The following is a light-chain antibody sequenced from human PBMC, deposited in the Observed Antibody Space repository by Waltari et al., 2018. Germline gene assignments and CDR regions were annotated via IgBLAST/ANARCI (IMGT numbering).Light chain of an antibody. CDR1: KLGDNS. V-gene: IGLV3-1*01. CDR2: QDT. CDR3: QAWDSSTYV. Sequence: SFDLTQPPSVSVSPGQTASITFPGDKLGDNSACWYHQKPGQSPVLVIYQDTKRPSAIPERFSGSKSGNTATLTISGTQAVDEADYYCQAWDSSTYVFGTGTKVTVL. J-gene: IGLJ1*01.